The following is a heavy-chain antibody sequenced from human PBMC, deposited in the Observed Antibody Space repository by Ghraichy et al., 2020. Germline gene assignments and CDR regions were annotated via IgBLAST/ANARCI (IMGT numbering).Heavy chain of an antibody. D-gene: IGHD1-26*01. V-gene: IGHV3-23*01. CDR3: AKDRGSYLTDYFDY. Sequence: LSLTCAASGFTFSSYAMSWVRQAPGKGLEWVSAISGSGGSTYYADSVKGRFTISRDNSKNTLYLQMNSLRAEDTAVYYCAKDRGSYLTDYFDYWGQGTLVTVSS. J-gene: IGHJ4*02. CDR1: GFTFSSYA. CDR2: ISGSGGST.